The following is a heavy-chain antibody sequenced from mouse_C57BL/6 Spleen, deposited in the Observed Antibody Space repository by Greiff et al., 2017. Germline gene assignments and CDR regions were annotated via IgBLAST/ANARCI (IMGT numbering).Heavy chain of an antibody. CDR2: INPNNGGT. V-gene: IGHV1-22*01. D-gene: IGHD2-1*01. CDR3: ARTDYGNLYYCDY. CDR1: GYTFTDYN. Sequence: VQLQQSGPELVKPGASVKMSCKASGYTFTDYNMHWVKQSHGKSLEWIGYINPNNGGTSYNQKFKGKATLTVNKSSSTAYMELRSLTSEDSAVYYCARTDYGNLYYCDYWGQGTTLTVSS. J-gene: IGHJ2*01.